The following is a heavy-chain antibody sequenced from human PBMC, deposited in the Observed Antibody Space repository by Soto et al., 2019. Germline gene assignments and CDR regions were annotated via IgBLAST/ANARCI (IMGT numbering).Heavy chain of an antibody. CDR1: GYTFTSYG. V-gene: IGHV1-18*01. J-gene: IGHJ3*01. CDR2: ISAYNGNT. CDR3: ARVSHHENTGGLLDAFYL. Sequence: ASVKVSCKASGYTFTSYGISWVRQAPGQGLEWMGWISAYNGNTNYAQKLQGRVTMTTDTSTSTAYMELRRLRSDDTAVYYCARVSHHENTGGLLDAFYLWGQGKMGPVSS.